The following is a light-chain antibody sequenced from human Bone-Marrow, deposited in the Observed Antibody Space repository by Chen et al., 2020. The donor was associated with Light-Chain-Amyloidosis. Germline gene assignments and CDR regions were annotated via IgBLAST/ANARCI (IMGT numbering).Light chain of an antibody. CDR1: NIGATS. J-gene: IGLJ3*02. Sequence: SYVLTPPSSLSVAPGQTATIACGGNNIGATSLHWYQQTPGPAPLLVVDDDSDRPSGIPERLSGSNSGNTATLTISRVEAGDEADYYCQVWDRSSDRPVFGGGTKLTVL. V-gene: IGLV3-21*02. CDR3: QVWDRSSDRPV. CDR2: DDS.